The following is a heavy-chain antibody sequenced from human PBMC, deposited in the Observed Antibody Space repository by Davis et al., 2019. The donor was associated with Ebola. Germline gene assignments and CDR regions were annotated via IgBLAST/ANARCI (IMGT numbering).Heavy chain of an antibody. CDR1: GFTFSSYS. CDR3: ARAPPADGDFDY. J-gene: IGHJ4*02. V-gene: IGHV3-21*01. Sequence: AGSLSLSCAASGFTFSSYSMNWVRQAPGKGLEWVSSISSSSSYIYYADSVKGRFTISRDNAKNSLYLQMNSLRAEDTAVYYCARAPPADGDFDYWGQGTLVTVSS. D-gene: IGHD4-17*01. CDR2: ISSSSSYI.